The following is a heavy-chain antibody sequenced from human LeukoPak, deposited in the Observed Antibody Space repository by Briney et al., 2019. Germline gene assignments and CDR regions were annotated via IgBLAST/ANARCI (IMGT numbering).Heavy chain of an antibody. D-gene: IGHD3-10*01. CDR2: IYHSGST. CDR3: ARGGTYYTSGSYLGY. Sequence: SGTLSLTCAVSGGSISSSNWWSWVRQPPGKGLERIGEIYHSGSTNYNPSLKSRVTISVDTSKKQFSLKLSSVTAADTAVYYCARGGTYYTSGSYLGYWGQGTLVTVPS. V-gene: IGHV4-4*02. CDR1: GGSISSSNW. J-gene: IGHJ4*02.